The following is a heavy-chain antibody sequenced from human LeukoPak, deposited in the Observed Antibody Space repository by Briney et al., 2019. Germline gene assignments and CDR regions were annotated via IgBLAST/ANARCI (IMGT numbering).Heavy chain of an antibody. D-gene: IGHD6-6*01. CDR1: GGSISSYY. V-gene: IGHV4-59*12. Sequence: SETLSLTCTVSGGSISSYYWSWIRQPPGKGLEWIGYIYYSGSTNYNPSLKSRVTISVDTSKNQFSLKLSSVTAADTAMYYCAREEYSSSSGFDYWGQGTLVTVSS. CDR2: IYYSGST. CDR3: AREEYSSSSGFDY. J-gene: IGHJ4*02.